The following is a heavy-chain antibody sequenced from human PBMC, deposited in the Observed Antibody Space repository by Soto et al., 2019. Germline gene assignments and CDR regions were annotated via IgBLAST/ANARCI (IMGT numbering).Heavy chain of an antibody. CDR3: AAGEASSRNLAPYYLDF. J-gene: IGHJ4*02. D-gene: IGHD6-13*01. Sequence: SETLSLTCTVSGGSMRNYFWTWIRQPPGKGLEWIGYIHYSGTTSFFPSYNPSRRSRVTISEDTSKNQFSLKLLSVTTADTAVYFCAAGEASSRNLAPYYLDFWGQGTLVTVSS. V-gene: IGHV4-59*01. CDR2: IHYSGTT. CDR1: GGSMRNYF.